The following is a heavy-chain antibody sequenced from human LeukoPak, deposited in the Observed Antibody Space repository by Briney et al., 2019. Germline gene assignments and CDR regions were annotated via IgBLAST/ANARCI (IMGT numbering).Heavy chain of an antibody. CDR2: IIPIFGTA. CDR3: ARIDSSSLPT. CDR1: GGTYSSYS. Sequence: SVKVSCKASGGTYSSYSISWVRQAPGQGLEWMGGIIPIFGTANYAQKFQGRVTITADESTSTANMELSSLRSEDTAMYYCARIDSSSLPTWGQGTLVTVSS. V-gene: IGHV1-69*13. D-gene: IGHD6-13*01. J-gene: IGHJ4*02.